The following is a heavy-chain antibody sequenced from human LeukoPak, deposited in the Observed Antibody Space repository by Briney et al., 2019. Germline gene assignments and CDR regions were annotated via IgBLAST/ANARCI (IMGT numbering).Heavy chain of an antibody. CDR1: GFTFSGYE. CDR3: ARDANYGDLNWFDP. CDR2: IWYDGSNK. J-gene: IGHJ5*02. Sequence: GGSLRLSCAASGFTFSGYEMNWVRQAPGKGLEWVAVIWYDGSNKYYADSVKGRFTISRDNSKNTLYLQMNSLRAEDTAVYYCARDANYGDLNWFDPWGQGTLVTVSS. V-gene: IGHV3-33*08. D-gene: IGHD4-17*01.